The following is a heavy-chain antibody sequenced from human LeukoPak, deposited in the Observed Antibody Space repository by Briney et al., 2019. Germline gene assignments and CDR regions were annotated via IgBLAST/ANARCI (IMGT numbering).Heavy chain of an antibody. CDR2: FDPEGGET. V-gene: IGHV1-24*01. CDR3: ATHYYDSSGYYTYYFDY. J-gene: IGHJ4*02. D-gene: IGHD3-22*01. Sequence: GASVKVSCKVSGYTLTELSMHWVRQAPGKGLEWMGGFDPEGGETIYAQKFQGRVTMTEDTSTDTAYMELSSLRSEDTAVYYCATHYYDSSGYYTYYFDYWGQGTLVTVSS. CDR1: GYTLTELS.